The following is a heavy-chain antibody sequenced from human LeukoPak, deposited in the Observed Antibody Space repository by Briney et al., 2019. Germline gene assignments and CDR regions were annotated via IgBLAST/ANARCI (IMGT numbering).Heavy chain of an antibody. Sequence: GGSLRLSCAASGFTFSSYSMNWVRQAPGKGLEWVSSISSSSSYIYYADSVKGRFTISRDNAKNSLYLQMNSLRAEDTAVYYCARVRPSGGYDCDIWGQGTMVTVSS. V-gene: IGHV3-21*01. CDR2: ISSSSSYI. D-gene: IGHD5-12*01. CDR1: GFTFSSYS. CDR3: ARVRPSGGYDCDI. J-gene: IGHJ3*02.